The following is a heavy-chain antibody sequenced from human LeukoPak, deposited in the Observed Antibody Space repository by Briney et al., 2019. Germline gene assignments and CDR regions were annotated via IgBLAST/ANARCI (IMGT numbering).Heavy chain of an antibody. CDR3: ATSLSSGWGPVDDY. CDR1: GITFSNYE. J-gene: IGHJ4*02. CDR2: INPGGSNR. Sequence: PGGSLRLSCAASGITFSNYEMNQVRQAPGKGLEWVSYINPGGSNRFYTGSVKGRFTISRDDAKKSVYLQMNSLRAEDTAVYYCATSLSSGWGPVDDYWGQGIMVTVSP. D-gene: IGHD6-19*01. V-gene: IGHV3-48*03.